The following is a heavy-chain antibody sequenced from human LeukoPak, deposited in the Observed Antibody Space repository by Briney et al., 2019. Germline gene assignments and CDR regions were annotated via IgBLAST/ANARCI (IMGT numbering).Heavy chain of an antibody. CDR1: GFTFSSYS. CDR3: ARAAGDSSGYYPNWFDP. D-gene: IGHD3-22*01. J-gene: IGHJ5*02. V-gene: IGHV3-21*01. CDR2: ISSSSSYI. Sequence: GGSLRLSCAASGFTFSSYSMNWVRQAPGKGLEWVSSISSSSSYIYYADSVNGRFTISRDNAKNSLYLQMNSLRAEDTAVYYCARAAGDSSGYYPNWFDPWGQGTLVTVSS.